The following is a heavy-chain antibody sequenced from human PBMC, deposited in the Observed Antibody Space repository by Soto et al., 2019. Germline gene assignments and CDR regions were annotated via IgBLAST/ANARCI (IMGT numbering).Heavy chain of an antibody. D-gene: IGHD4-4*01. CDR2: IYQSGST. Sequence: QVQLQESGPGLVKPSQTLSLTCAVSGVSINAGGYSWNWIRQSPGKALEWLGHIYQSGSTYYKPSLKGRVTSSVDMSKNDFSLEVTSVTPADSALYFCARGDYNGYFDFWGQGALVTVSS. J-gene: IGHJ4*02. CDR3: ARGDYNGYFDF. CDR1: GVSINAGGYS. V-gene: IGHV4-30-2*06.